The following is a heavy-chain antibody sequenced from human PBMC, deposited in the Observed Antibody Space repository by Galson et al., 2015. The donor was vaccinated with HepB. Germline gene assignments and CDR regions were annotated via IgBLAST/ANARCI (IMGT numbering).Heavy chain of an antibody. D-gene: IGHD6-13*01. CDR1: GYTFTSYG. CDR3: ARDPWYSSSWYGYYYYYGMDV. J-gene: IGHJ6*02. V-gene: IGHV1-18*01. Sequence: SVKVSCKASGYTFTSYGISWVRQAPGQGLEWMGWISAYNGNTNYAQKLQGRVTMTTDTSTSTAYMELRSLRSDDTAVYYCARDPWYSSSWYGYYYYYGMDVWGQGTTVTVSS. CDR2: ISAYNGNT.